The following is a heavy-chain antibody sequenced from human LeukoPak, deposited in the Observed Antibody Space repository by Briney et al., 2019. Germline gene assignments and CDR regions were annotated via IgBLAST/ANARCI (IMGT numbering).Heavy chain of an antibody. J-gene: IGHJ4*02. D-gene: IGHD5-12*01. CDR1: GFTFRNYG. V-gene: IGHV3-23*01. CDR2: MSASDNT. Sequence: PGGSLRLSCAASGFTFRNYGMSWVRQAPGKGLEWVVGMSASDNTYYSDSAKGRFTISRDSSLNTLYLQMNSLRAEDTAIYYCAKDRAAVDIAMSWNWGQGTLVTVSS. CDR3: AKDRAAVDIAMSWN.